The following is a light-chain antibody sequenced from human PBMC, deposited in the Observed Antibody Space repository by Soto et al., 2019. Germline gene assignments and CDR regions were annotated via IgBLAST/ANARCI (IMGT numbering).Light chain of an antibody. CDR3: QQYNNWPPWT. CDR2: GAS. Sequence: EIVLTQSPGTLSLSPGERATLSCRASQSVSNNYLAWYQQKPGQPPRLLIYGASTRATGIPARFSGSGSGTEFTLTISGLQSEDFAVYYCQQYNNWPPWTFGQGTKVDIK. J-gene: IGKJ1*01. V-gene: IGKV3-15*01. CDR1: QSVSNN.